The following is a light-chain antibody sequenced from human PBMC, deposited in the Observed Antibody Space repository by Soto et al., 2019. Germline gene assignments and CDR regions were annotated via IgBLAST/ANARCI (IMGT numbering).Light chain of an antibody. V-gene: IGLV2-23*01. CDR3: CSYVGARADV. CDR2: EGR. J-gene: IGLJ1*01. Sequence: QSALTQPASASGSPGQSITISCSGGIGDGGRSGPVALYQHHTGQLRKLITYEGRRRPSAVSSCLSASKTGNTASLTITGLQAEDEANYYCCSYVGARADVVGTGTNVTVL. CDR1: IGDGGRSGP.